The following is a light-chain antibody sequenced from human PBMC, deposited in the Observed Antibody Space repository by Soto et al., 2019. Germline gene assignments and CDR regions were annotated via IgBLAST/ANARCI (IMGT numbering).Light chain of an antibody. V-gene: IGLV2-14*01. Sequence: QSALTQPASVSGSPGQSITISCTGTSSDVGGYNYVSWYQQHPGKAPKLMIYDVSNRPSGVSNRFSGSKSGNTASLTISGLQAEDVADYYCSSYTSSNTLEVFGTGTKVTVL. CDR3: SSYTSSNTLEV. CDR1: SSDVGGYNY. CDR2: DVS. J-gene: IGLJ1*01.